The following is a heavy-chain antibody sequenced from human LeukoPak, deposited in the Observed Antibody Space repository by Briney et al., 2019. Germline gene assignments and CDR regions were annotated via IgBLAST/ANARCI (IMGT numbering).Heavy chain of an antibody. CDR2: IKSKTEGGTT. CDR1: GFTFSDAW. D-gene: IGHD2-21*02. Sequence: PGGSHRLSCAASGFTFSDAWVSWVRQAPGMGLEWVGGIKSKTEGGTTDDAAPVKGRFTISIDDSSGTLYLLMNSLKTEDTAVYYCSTSLRGSDCCLDYWGQGTLVTVSS. V-gene: IGHV3-15*01. CDR3: STSLRGSDCCLDY. J-gene: IGHJ4*02.